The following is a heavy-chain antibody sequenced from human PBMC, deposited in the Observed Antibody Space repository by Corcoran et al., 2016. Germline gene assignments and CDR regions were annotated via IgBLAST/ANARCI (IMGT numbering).Heavy chain of an antibody. Sequence: QVQLQESGPGLVKPSETLSLTCTVSGGSISSYYWSWIRQPPGKGLEWIGYIYYSGSTNYNPSLKSRVTISVDTSKNHFSLKLSSVTAADTAVYYCARGEDTAMDLMGAFDIWGQGTMVTVSS. CDR3: ARGEDTAMDLMGAFDI. CDR1: GGSISSYY. V-gene: IGHV4-59*01. D-gene: IGHD5-18*01. CDR2: IYYSGST. J-gene: IGHJ3*02.